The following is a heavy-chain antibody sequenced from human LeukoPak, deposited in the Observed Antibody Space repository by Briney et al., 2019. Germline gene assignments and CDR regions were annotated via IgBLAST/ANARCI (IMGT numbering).Heavy chain of an antibody. J-gene: IGHJ4*02. D-gene: IGHD1-1*01. V-gene: IGHV3-23*01. CDR3: AKRNDIDY. CDR2: ISSRGGST. Sequence: GGSLRLPCAASGFTFSKYAMNWVRQAPGKGLECVSGISSRGGSTYYAASVKGRFTDSRDSSQNSLYLQMNSLRAEDTAVYYCAKRNDIDYWGQGTLVIVSS. CDR1: GFTFSKYA.